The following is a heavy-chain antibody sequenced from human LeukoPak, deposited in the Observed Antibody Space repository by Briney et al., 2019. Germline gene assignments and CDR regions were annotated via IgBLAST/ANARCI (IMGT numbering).Heavy chain of an antibody. D-gene: IGHD5-18*01. CDR1: GFTFRNYW. J-gene: IGHJ5*01. Sequence: GGSLRLSCAASGFTFRNYWMHWIRQVPGKGLVWVSRIYTDGSTTNYADSVEGRFTISRDNARNTVYLQMNSLSADDTGVYYCVRGGSGSSYGEFVSWGQGTLVTVSS. CDR2: IYTDGSTT. CDR3: VRGGSGSSYGEFVS. V-gene: IGHV3-74*01.